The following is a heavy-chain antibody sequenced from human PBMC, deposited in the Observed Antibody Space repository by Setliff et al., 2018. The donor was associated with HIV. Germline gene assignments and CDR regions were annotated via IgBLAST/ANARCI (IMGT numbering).Heavy chain of an antibody. CDR2: ISTSGST. D-gene: IGHD5-12*01. V-gene: IGHV4-4*09. Sequence: PSETLSLTCTVSGGSISSYYWSLIRQPPGKGLEWIGCISTSGSTNYNPSLKSRVTLSIDMSKNQFSLKMSSVTAADTAVYYCTRLAGGYADYWGQGTLVTVPQ. CDR1: GGSISSYY. J-gene: IGHJ4*02. CDR3: TRLAGGYADY.